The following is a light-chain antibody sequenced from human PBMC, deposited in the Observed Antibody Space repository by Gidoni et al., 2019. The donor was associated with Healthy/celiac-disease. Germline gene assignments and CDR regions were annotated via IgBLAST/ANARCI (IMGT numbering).Light chain of an antibody. CDR2: DAS. V-gene: IGKV1-33*01. CDR3: QQYDNLVT. Sequence: DIQMTQSPSPLSASVGDRVTITCQASQDISNYLNWYQQKPGKAPKLLIYDASNLETGVPSRFSGSGSGTDFTFTISSLQPEDIATYYCQQYDNLVTFALGPKWISN. CDR1: QDISNY. J-gene: IGKJ3*01.